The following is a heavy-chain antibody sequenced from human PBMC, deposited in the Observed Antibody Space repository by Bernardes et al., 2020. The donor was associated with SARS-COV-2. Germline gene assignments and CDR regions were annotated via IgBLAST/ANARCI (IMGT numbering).Heavy chain of an antibody. Sequence: GWSLRRSCSASGFTFSSYSMHWVRQAPGKGLEYVSGISSDGDNKQYADSVEDRFTISRDNSKDTLYLQLTSLRLEDTAVYYCVKADYKFFWPSSGWGGHFFDNWGQGSLLTVSS. D-gene: IGHD6-19*01. CDR1: GFTFSSYS. CDR2: ISSDGDNK. CDR3: VKADYKFFWPSSGWGGHFFDN. V-gene: IGHV3-64D*06. J-gene: IGHJ4*02.